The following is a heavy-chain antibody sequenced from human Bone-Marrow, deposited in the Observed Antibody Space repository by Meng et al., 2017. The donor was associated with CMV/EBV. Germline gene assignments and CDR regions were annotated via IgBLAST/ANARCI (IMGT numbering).Heavy chain of an antibody. V-gene: IGHV3-11*01. CDR2: ISSSGSTI. J-gene: IGHJ4*02. CDR1: GFTFSDYY. D-gene: IGHD3-10*01. CDR3: AAAGMPPGDY. Sequence: GESLKISCAASGFTFSDYYMIWIRQAPGKGLEWVSYISSSGSTIYYADSVKGRFTISRDNAKNSLYLQMNSLRAEDTAVYYCAAAGMPPGDYWGQGTLVTVSS.